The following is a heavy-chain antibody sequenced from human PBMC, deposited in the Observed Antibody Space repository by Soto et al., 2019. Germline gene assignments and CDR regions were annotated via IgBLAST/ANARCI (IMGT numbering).Heavy chain of an antibody. D-gene: IGHD4-17*01. Sequence: QVQLVQSGAEVKKPGASVKVSCKTSGYTFSGYYIHWVRQAPGQGLEWMGWINPSGGGTNYAQKFQGWVTMTRDTSISTAFMEVTRLQSDDTAVYYCTRGSPTTTPFDYWGQGTLVTVSS. J-gene: IGHJ4*02. CDR1: GYTFSGYY. CDR3: TRGSPTTTPFDY. CDR2: INPSGGGT. V-gene: IGHV1-2*04.